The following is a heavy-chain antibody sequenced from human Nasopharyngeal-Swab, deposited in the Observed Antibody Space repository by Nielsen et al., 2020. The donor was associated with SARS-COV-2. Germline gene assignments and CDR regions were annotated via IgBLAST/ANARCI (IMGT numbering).Heavy chain of an antibody. J-gene: IGHJ4*02. V-gene: IGHV7-4-1*02. CDR2: INTNTGNP. CDR1: GYTFTGYY. Sequence: ASVKVSCKASGYTFTGYYMHWVRQAPGQGLEWMGWINTNTGNPTYAQGFTGRFVFSLDTSVSTAYLQISSLKAEDTAMYYCARQAVFANFDNWGQGTLVTVSS. D-gene: IGHD2-21*01. CDR3: ARQAVFANFDN.